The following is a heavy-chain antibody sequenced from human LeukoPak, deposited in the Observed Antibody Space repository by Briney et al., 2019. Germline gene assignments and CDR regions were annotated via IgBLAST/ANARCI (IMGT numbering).Heavy chain of an antibody. CDR2: VNLQGST. CDR3: AREGGPYRPLDY. CDR1: GGSISNTNW. J-gene: IGHJ4*02. Sequence: SGTLSLTCGVSGGSISNTNWWTWVRPPPGKGLEWIGEVNLQGSTNYNPSLKSRVAISVDKSENHISLKPTSVTAADTAVYYCAREGGPYRPLDYSGQGTLVTVAS. V-gene: IGHV4-4*02.